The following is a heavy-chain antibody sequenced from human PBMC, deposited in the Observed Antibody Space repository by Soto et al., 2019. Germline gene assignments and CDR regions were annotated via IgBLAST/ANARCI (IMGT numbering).Heavy chain of an antibody. D-gene: IGHD3-10*01. Sequence: LSCTGSGFTFGDYAMSWFRQAPGKGLEWVGFIRSKAYSGTAEYAASVKGRFTMSRDDSKNIAYLQMNSLKTEDTAVYYCSRDRSGITMIRGVADYWGQGTLVTVSS. J-gene: IGHJ4*02. CDR2: IRSKAYSGTA. CDR1: GFTFGDYA. CDR3: SRDRSGITMIRGVADY. V-gene: IGHV3-49*03.